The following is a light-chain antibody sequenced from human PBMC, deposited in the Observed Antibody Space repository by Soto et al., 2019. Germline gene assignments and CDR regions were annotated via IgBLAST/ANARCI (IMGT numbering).Light chain of an antibody. CDR2: AAS. CDR3: LQHNTFPFT. CDR1: QGISAF. V-gene: IGKV1-17*01. Sequence: DIQMTQPPSSLSASVGDRVTITCRASQGISAFLAWFQQKPGQAPKRLIHAASSLESGVPSRFSGSGSGTEFFLTISSLQPEDSATYYCLQHNTFPFTFGPGTKVEIK. J-gene: IGKJ3*01.